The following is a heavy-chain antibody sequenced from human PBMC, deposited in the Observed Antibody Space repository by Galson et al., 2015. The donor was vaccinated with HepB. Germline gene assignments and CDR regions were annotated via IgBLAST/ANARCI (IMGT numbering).Heavy chain of an antibody. V-gene: IGHV4-31*03. CDR1: GGSISSGGYY. D-gene: IGHD3-10*01. CDR3: ASTATTQYDSGSYIPF. Sequence: TLSLTCTVSGGSISSGGYYWTWIRQHPGKGLEWIGYISYSGSTYSNPSLKSRVTMSVDTSKSQFSLKLSSVTAADTAVYYCASTATTQYDSGSYIPFWGQGSLVTVSS. CDR2: ISYSGST. J-gene: IGHJ4*02.